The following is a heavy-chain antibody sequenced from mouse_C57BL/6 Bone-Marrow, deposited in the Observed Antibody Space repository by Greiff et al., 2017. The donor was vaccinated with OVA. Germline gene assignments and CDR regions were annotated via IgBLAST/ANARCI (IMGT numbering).Heavy chain of an antibody. CDR1: GYTFTSYW. Sequence: QVQLQQPGAELVRPGSSVKLSCKASGYTFTSYWMHWVKQRPIQGLEWIGNIDPSDSETHYNQKFKDKATLTVVKSSSPAYMQLRSLTSEDSAVYYCARQGELRLRGWYYFDYWGQGTTLTVSS. V-gene: IGHV1-52*01. J-gene: IGHJ2*01. CDR2: IDPSDSET. CDR3: ARQGELRLRGWYYFDY. D-gene: IGHD3-2*02.